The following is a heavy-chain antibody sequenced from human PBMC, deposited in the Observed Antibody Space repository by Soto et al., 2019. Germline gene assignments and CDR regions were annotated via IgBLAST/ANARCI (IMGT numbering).Heavy chain of an antibody. Sequence: SVKVSCKASGFTFTSSAVQWVRQARGQRLEWIGWIVVGSGNTNYAQRFQERVTITRDMSTSTAYMELSSLRSEDTAVYYCAAGYCSSTSCPRMDVWGQGTTVTVSS. CDR2: IVVGSGNT. CDR3: AAGYCSSTSCPRMDV. CDR1: GFTFTSSA. J-gene: IGHJ6*02. D-gene: IGHD2-2*01. V-gene: IGHV1-58*01.